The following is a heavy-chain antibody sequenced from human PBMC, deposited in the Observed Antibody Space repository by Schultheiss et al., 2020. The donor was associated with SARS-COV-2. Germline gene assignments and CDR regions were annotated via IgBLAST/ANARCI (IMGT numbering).Heavy chain of an antibody. V-gene: IGHV3-30*04. CDR1: GFTFSSYA. CDR2: ISYDGSNK. CDR3: ARQFVVVPAANDY. J-gene: IGHJ4*02. D-gene: IGHD2-2*01. Sequence: GGSLRLSCAASGFTFSSYAMHWVRQAPGKGLEWVAVISYDGSNKYYADSVKGRFTISRDNAKNSLSLQMNSLRAEDTAVYYCARQFVVVPAANDYWGQGTLVTVSS.